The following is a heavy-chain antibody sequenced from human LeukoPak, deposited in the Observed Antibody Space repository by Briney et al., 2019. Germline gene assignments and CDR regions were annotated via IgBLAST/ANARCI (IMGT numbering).Heavy chain of an antibody. CDR2: IIPIFGTA. D-gene: IGHD6-13*01. CDR1: GGTFSSYA. V-gene: IGHV1-69*13. CDR3: ARFRAAAAYYYYMDV. J-gene: IGHJ6*03. Sequence: SVKVSCKASGGTFSSYAISWVRQAPGQGLEWMGGIIPIFGTANYAQKFQGRVTITADESTSTAYMELSSLRSEDTAVYYCARFRAAAAYYYYMDVWGKGTTVTVSS.